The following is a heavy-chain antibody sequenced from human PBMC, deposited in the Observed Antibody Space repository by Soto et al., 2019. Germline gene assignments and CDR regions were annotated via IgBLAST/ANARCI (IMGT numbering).Heavy chain of an antibody. CDR3: ASPQQWLGQRGDFDY. CDR2: IRKDGSDK. D-gene: IGHD6-19*01. J-gene: IGHJ4*02. V-gene: IGHV3-7*05. CDR1: GFTFSSYW. Sequence: EVQLVESGGGLVQPGGSLRLSCAASGFTFSSYWMSWVRQAPGKGLEWVANIRKDGSDKYYVDSVKGRFTISRDNSKNSLYLQMNSLRAEDTAIYYCASPQQWLGQRGDFDYWGQGTLVTVSS.